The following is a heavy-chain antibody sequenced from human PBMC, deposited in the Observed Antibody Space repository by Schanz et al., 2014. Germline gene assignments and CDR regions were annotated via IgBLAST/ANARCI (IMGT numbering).Heavy chain of an antibody. CDR1: GFTLSSYA. D-gene: IGHD4-17*01. CDR3: ARPRFDYGEVDY. J-gene: IGHJ4*02. V-gene: IGHV3-30*14. CDR2: ISSGSSYA. Sequence: QVQMVESGGGVVQPGRSLRLSCAAYGFTLSSYAMHWVRQAPGKGLEWVSDISSGSSYANYADSVKGRFTISRDNSKNTLYLRMSSLRAEDTAVYYCARPRFDYGEVDYWGQGTLVTVSS.